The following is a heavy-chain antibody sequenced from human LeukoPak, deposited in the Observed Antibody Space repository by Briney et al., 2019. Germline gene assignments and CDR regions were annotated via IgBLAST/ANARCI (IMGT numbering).Heavy chain of an antibody. CDR2: ISSSSSYI. Sequence: SGGSLRLSCAASGFTFSSYSMNWVRQAPGKGLEWVSSISSSSSYIYYADSVKGRFTISRDNAKNSLYLQMNSLRAEDTAVYYCAKGPRGSYRYRGLDYWGQGTLVTVSS. V-gene: IGHV3-21*01. CDR1: GFTFSSYS. J-gene: IGHJ4*02. CDR3: AKGPRGSYRYRGLDY. D-gene: IGHD3-16*02.